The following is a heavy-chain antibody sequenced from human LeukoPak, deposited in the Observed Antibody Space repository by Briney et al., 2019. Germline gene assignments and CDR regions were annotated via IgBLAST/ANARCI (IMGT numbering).Heavy chain of an antibody. CDR3: ARETLGWQPSWLDP. D-gene: IGHD2-15*01. CDR1: ELIFSSSS. CDR2: ISGSSTQ. J-gene: IGHJ5*02. V-gene: IGHV3-48*02. Sequence: GGSLRLSCVASELIFSSSSMNWVRQAPGKGLEWISYISGSSTQYYADSVKGRFTISRDNVQKTLYLQMNSLRDEDTAVYYCARETLGWQPSWLDPWGQGTLVVVSS.